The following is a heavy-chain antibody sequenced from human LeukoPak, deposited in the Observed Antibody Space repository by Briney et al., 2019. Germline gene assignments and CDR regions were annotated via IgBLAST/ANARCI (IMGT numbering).Heavy chain of an antibody. CDR3: VRGASSIAALNPFWYFDL. J-gene: IGHJ2*01. D-gene: IGHD6-6*01. CDR2: INPSGGST. Sequence: GASVKVSCKASGYTFTSYYMHSVRQGAGQGLEWMGIINPSGGSTSYAQKFQGRVTMTRDTSTNTVYMELSRLRSEDTAVFYCVRGASSIAALNPFWYFDLWGRGALVTVSS. V-gene: IGHV1-46*01. CDR1: GYTFTSYY.